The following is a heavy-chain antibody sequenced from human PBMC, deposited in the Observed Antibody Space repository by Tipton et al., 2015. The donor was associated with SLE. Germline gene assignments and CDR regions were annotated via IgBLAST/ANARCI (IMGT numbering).Heavy chain of an antibody. CDR2: IKQDGSEK. J-gene: IGHJ3*01. D-gene: IGHD6-13*01. Sequence: SLRLSCAASGFTFSSYWMSWVRQAPGKRLEWVANIKQDGSEKYYVGSVKGRFTISRDNAKNSLYLQMNSLRAEDTAVYYCANFSPQQLQTDAFDFWGQGTRVTVSS. V-gene: IGHV3-7*01. CDR3: ANFSPQQLQTDAFDF. CDR1: GFTFSSYW.